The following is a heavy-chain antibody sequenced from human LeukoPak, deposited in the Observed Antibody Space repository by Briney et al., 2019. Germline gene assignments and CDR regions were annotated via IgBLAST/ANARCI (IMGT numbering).Heavy chain of an antibody. Sequence: SETPSLTCTVSGGSISNYYWSWIRQPPGKGLEWIGYIYYSGSTNYNPSLKSRVTISVDTSKTQFSLRLSSVTAADTAVYYCARGSSSGRPDYWGQGTLVTVSS. CDR3: ARGSSSGRPDY. V-gene: IGHV4-59*01. D-gene: IGHD6-19*01. J-gene: IGHJ4*02. CDR1: GGSISNYY. CDR2: IYYSGST.